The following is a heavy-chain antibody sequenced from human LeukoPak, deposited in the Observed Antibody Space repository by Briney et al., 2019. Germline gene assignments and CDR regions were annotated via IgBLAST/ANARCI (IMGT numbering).Heavy chain of an antibody. CDR3: AKDTGYYYDSSGMDY. D-gene: IGHD3-22*01. J-gene: IGHJ4*02. Sequence: GGSLRLSCAASGFTFSSYGMHWVRQAPGKGLEWVAVIWYDGSNKYYADSVKGRFTISRDNSENTLYLQTNSLRAEDTAVYYCAKDTGYYYDSSGMDYWGQGTLVTVSS. V-gene: IGHV3-33*06. CDR2: IWYDGSNK. CDR1: GFTFSSYG.